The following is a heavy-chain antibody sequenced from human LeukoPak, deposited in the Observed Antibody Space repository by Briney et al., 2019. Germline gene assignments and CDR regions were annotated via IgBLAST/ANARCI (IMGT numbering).Heavy chain of an antibody. D-gene: IGHD3-10*01. V-gene: IGHV3-23*01. Sequence: GGSLRLSCAASGFTFSSYAMSWVRQAPGKGLEWVSAISGSVGSTYSADSVKGRFTISRDNSKNTLYLQMNSLRAEDTAVYYCARAHELLWFGELNSTPYYYFDYWGQGTLVTVSS. CDR2: ISGSVGST. CDR1: GFTFSSYA. CDR3: ARAHELLWFGELNSTPYYYFDY. J-gene: IGHJ4*02.